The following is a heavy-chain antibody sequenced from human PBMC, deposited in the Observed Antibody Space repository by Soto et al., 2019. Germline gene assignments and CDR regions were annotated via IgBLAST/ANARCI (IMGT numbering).Heavy chain of an antibody. CDR2: IYYSGST. CDR1: GGSISNYY. J-gene: IGHJ4*02. Sequence: SDTLSLTCTVSGGSISNYYWSGIRQPPGKGLEWIGSIYYSGSTYYNPSLKSRVTISVDTSKNQFSLKLSSVTAADTAVYYCARHTPAISISDHWGQGTLVTVSS. V-gene: IGHV4-59*05. CDR3: ARHTPAISISDH. D-gene: IGHD2-15*01.